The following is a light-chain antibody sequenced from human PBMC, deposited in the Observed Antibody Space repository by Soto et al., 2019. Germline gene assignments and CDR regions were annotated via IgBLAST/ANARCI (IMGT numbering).Light chain of an antibody. V-gene: IGKV3-11*01. J-gene: IGKJ1*01. CDR2: DAS. CDR3: HQYINWPRT. CDR1: QSVGSY. Sequence: EIVLIQSPATLSLSPGERATLSCRASQSVGSYLAWYQHKPGQAPRLLISDASNRATGIPARFSGSGSGTEFTLTISSLQSEDFAVYYCHQYINWPRTFGPRTK.